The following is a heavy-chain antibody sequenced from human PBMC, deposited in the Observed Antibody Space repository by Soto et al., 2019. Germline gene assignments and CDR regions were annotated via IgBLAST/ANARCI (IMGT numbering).Heavy chain of an antibody. V-gene: IGHV3-23*01. Sequence: EVQLLESGGGLVQPGGSPRLSCAASGFTFSSYAMSWVRQAPGKGLEWVSAISGSGGSTYYADSVKGRFTISRDNSKNTLYLQMNSLRAEDTAVYYCAKDGGYAYYDSSGYYFGYWGQGTLVTVSS. J-gene: IGHJ4*02. CDR1: GFTFSSYA. CDR2: ISGSGGST. D-gene: IGHD3-22*01. CDR3: AKDGGYAYYDSSGYYFGY.